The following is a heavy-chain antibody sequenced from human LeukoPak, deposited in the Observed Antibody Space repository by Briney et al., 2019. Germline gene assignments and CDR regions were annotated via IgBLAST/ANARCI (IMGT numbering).Heavy chain of an antibody. V-gene: IGHV4-59*01. CDR2: IYYSGST. CDR1: GGSISSYY. CDR3: ARVDAWFGELFSWYFDL. Sequence: SETLSLTCTVSGGSISSYYWSWIRQPPGKGLEWIGHIYYSGSTNYNPSLKSRVTISVDTSKNQFSLKLSSVTAADTAVYYCARVDAWFGELFSWYFDLWGRGTLITVSS. J-gene: IGHJ2*01. D-gene: IGHD3-10*01.